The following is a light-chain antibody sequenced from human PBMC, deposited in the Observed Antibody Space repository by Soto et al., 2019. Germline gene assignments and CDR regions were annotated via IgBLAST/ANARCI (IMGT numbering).Light chain of an antibody. V-gene: IGLV2-8*01. J-gene: IGLJ1*01. CDR2: EVN. CDR1: SSDVGNDNF. CDR3: SSYAGSSNV. Sequence: QSVLTQPASVSGSPGQSITISCTGTSSDVGNDNFVSWYQHHPGKAPKLMIYEVNKRPSGVPDRFSGSKSGNTASLTVSGLQAEDEADYYCSSYAGSSNVFGTGTKVTVL.